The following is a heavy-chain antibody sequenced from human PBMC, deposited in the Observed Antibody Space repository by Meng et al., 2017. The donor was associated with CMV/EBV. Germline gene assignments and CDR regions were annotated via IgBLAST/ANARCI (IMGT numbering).Heavy chain of an antibody. J-gene: IGHJ4*02. CDR2: IYSGGSST. V-gene: IGHV3-23*03. D-gene: IGHD6-13*01. Sequence: GGSLRLSCAASGFTFSSYAMSWVRQAPGKGLEWVSVIYSGGSSTYYADSVKGRFTISRDNSKNTPYLQMNSLRAEDTAVYYCARTPRSSWYVDWGQGTLVTVSS. CDR1: GFTFSSYA. CDR3: ARTPRSSWYVD.